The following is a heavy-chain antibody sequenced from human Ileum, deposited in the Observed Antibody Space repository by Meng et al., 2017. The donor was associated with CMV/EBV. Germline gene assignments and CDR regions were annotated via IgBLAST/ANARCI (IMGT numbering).Heavy chain of an antibody. CDR1: AYTSTGAD. D-gene: IGHD5-18*01. Sequence: FACKPAAYTSTGADLHWVRQAPGQGREWMGWISPDSGDTKYAQEFQGRVTMTRDTSINTAYMEVSRLTFDDTAVYYCAKSYNFGFDYWGQGTLVTVSS. CDR2: ISPDSGDT. J-gene: IGHJ4*02. CDR3: AKSYNFGFDY. V-gene: IGHV1-2*02.